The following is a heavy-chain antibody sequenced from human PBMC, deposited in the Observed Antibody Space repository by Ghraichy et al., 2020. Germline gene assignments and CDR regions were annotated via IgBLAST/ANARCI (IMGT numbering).Heavy chain of an antibody. V-gene: IGHV4-34*01. Sequence: GSLRLSCAVYGGSFSGYYWSWIRQPPGKGLEWIGEINHSGSTNYNPSLKSRVTISVDTSKNQFSLKLSSVTAADTAVYYCARVMVRGVIRYWGQGTLVTVSS. J-gene: IGHJ4*02. CDR2: INHSGST. D-gene: IGHD3-10*01. CDR3: ARVMVRGVIRY. CDR1: GGSFSGYY.